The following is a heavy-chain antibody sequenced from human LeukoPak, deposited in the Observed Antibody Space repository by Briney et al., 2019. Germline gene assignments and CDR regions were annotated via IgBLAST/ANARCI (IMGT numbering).Heavy chain of an antibody. D-gene: IGHD3-22*01. J-gene: IGHJ4*02. Sequence: GGSLRLSCAASGFTFSSYGMHWVRQAPGKGLEWVAFIRYDGSNKYYADSVKGRFTISRDNSKNTLYLQMNSLRAEDTAVYYCAKDLGYYDSSGYYDHLFDYWGQGTLVTVSS. CDR1: GFTFSSYG. CDR3: AKDLGYYDSSGYYDHLFDY. V-gene: IGHV3-30*02. CDR2: IRYDGSNK.